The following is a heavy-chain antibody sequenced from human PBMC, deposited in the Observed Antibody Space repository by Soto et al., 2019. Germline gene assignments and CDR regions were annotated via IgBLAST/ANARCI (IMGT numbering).Heavy chain of an antibody. CDR2: ISSSSSYI. J-gene: IGHJ4*02. Sequence: GGSLRLSCAASGFTFSSYSMNWFRQAPGKGLEWVSAISSSSSYIYYADSVKGRFTISRDNAKNSLYLQMNSLRAEDTAVYYCARDLRGEATPREPYWGQGTLVTVSS. V-gene: IGHV3-21*01. D-gene: IGHD3-16*01. CDR1: GFTFSSYS. CDR3: ARDLRGEATPREPY.